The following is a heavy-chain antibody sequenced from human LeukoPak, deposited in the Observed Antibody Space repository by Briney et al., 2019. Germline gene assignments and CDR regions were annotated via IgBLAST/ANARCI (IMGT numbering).Heavy chain of an antibody. J-gene: IGHJ4*02. Sequence: GGSLRLSCAASGFTFSDHYMDWVRQAPGKGLEWVGRTRNKANSYTTEYAASVKGRFTISRDDSKNSLYLQMNSLKTEDTAVYYCAIIVGATGLPGGIDYWGQGTLVTVSS. CDR1: GFTFSDHY. CDR2: TRNKANSYTT. V-gene: IGHV3-72*01. D-gene: IGHD1-26*01. CDR3: AIIVGATGLPGGIDY.